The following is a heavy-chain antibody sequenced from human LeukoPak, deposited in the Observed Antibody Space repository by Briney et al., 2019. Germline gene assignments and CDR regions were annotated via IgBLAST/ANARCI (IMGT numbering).Heavy chain of an antibody. Sequence: GGSLRLSCAASGLIFSNYWMSWVRQAPGKGLEWVANIKYDGSVINYVDSVKGRFTISRDNAKNSLYLQMNSLRAEDTAVYYCARAKPKNMVRGLIMRRESRYYFDYWGQGTLITVSS. CDR2: IKYDGSVI. V-gene: IGHV3-7*03. D-gene: IGHD3-10*01. CDR1: GLIFSNYW. J-gene: IGHJ4*02. CDR3: ARAKPKNMVRGLIMRRESRYYFDY.